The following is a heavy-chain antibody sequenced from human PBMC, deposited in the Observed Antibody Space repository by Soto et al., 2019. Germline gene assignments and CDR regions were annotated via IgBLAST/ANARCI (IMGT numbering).Heavy chain of an antibody. CDR3: ARDEVPGYYYYGMDV. V-gene: IGHV1-2*04. CDR2: INPNSGGT. J-gene: IGHJ6*02. CDR1: GYTFTDYY. Sequence: ASVKVSCKASGYTFTDYYMHWVRQAPGQGLEWMGWINPNSGGTNYAQKFQGWVTMTRDTSISTAYMELSRLRSDDTAVYYCARDEVPGYYYYGMDVWGQGTTVTVSS.